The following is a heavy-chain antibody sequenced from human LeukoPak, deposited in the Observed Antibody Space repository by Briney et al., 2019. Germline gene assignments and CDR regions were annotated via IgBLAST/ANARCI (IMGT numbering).Heavy chain of an antibody. D-gene: IGHD6-13*01. V-gene: IGHV1-3*01. J-gene: IGHJ4*02. CDR1: GHTFTTIA. CDR3: ARVYSSSRGNYFDY. CDR2: INAGNGNT. Sequence: ASVKVSCKASGHTFTTIAIHWVRQAPGQSLEWMGWINAGNGNTIYSQKFQGRVTITRDTSASTAYMELSSLRSEDTAVYYCARVYSSSRGNYFDYWGQGTLVTVSS.